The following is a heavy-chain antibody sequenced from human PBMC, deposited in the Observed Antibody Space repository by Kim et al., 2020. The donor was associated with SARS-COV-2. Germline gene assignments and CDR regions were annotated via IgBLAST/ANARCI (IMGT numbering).Heavy chain of an antibody. J-gene: IGHJ6*02. V-gene: IGHV3-74*01. D-gene: IGHD6-13*01. CDR3: AREGYSSSWYVLGGYYYGMDV. Sequence: GGSLRLSCAASGFTFSSYWMHWDRQAPGKGLVWVSRINSDGSSTSYADSVKGRFTISRDNAKNTLYLQMNSLRAEDTAVYYCAREGYSSSWYVLGGYYYGMDVWGQGTTVTVSS. CDR1: GFTFSSYW. CDR2: INSDGSST.